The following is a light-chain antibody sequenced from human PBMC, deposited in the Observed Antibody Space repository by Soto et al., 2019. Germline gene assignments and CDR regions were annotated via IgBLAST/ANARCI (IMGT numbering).Light chain of an antibody. J-gene: IGLJ1*01. CDR1: SSDVGRYNY. V-gene: IGLV2-8*01. CDR3: CSYAGSNNFGV. CDR2: EVS. Sequence: QSALTQPPSASGSPGQSVTISCTGTSSDVGRYNYVSWYQQHPGRAPKLVIYEVSRRPSGVPDRFSGCKSGNTASLTVSGLQAEDEADYYCCSYAGSNNFGVFGTGTKLTVL.